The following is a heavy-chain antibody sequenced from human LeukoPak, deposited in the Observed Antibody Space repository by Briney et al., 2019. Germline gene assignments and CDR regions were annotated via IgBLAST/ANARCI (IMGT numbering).Heavy chain of an antibody. V-gene: IGHV1-24*01. CDR3: ATTVGVVPAVMTGDY. CDR1: GYTLTELS. Sequence: ASVKVSCKVSGYTLTELSMHWVRQAPGKGLEWMGGFDPEDGETIYAQKFQGRVTMTEDTSTDTAYMELSSLRSEDTAVYYCATTVGVVPAVMTGDYWGQGTLVTVSS. D-gene: IGHD2-2*01. J-gene: IGHJ4*02. CDR2: FDPEDGET.